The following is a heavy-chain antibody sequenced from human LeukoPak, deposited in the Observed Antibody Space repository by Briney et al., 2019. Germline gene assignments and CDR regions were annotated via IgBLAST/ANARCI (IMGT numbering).Heavy chain of an antibody. CDR1: GYTFTGYY. J-gene: IGHJ4*02. V-gene: IGHV1-2*02. Sequence: ASLKLSCKASGYTFTGYYMHWVRQAPGQGLEWMGWINPNSGSTNYAQNFQGRVTMSRDTSISTAYMEMSRLRSDDTAVYYCARALWCGESPFDYWGQGTLVTAS. CDR2: INPNSGST. CDR3: ARALWCGESPFDY. D-gene: IGHD3-10*01.